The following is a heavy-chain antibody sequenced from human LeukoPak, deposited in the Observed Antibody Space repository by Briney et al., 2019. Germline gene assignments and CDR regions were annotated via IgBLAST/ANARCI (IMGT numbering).Heavy chain of an antibody. CDR3: ARDKTVYIVGATERWFDP. CDR2: INPNSGGT. D-gene: IGHD1-26*01. J-gene: IGHJ5*02. V-gene: IGHV1-2*02. Sequence: ASVKVSCKASGYTFTGYYMHWVRQAPGQGLEWMGWINPNSGGTNYAQKLQGRVTMTTDTSTSTAYMELRSLRSDDTAVYYCARDKTVYIVGATERWFDPWGQGTLVTVSS. CDR1: GYTFTGYY.